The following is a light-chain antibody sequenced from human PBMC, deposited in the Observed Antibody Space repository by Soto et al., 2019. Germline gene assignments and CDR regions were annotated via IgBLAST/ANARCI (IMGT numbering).Light chain of an antibody. V-gene: IGKV3-20*01. CDR3: QQYDTSPPRLT. CDR1: QSVSSRS. Sequence: EIVLTQSPGTLSLSPGDRATLSCRASQSVSSRSLAWYQQKPGQAPRLLIYSASSRARGIPDRFSGSGSGTDFTLTINRLEPEDWAVYYCQQYDTSPPRLTFGGGTKVDIK. CDR2: SAS. J-gene: IGKJ4*01.